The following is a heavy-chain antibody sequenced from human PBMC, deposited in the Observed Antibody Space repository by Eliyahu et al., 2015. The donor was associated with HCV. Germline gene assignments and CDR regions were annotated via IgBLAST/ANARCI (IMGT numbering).Heavy chain of an antibody. Sequence: EVQLVESGGGLVKPGGSLRLSCAASGFNFINEWMNWVRQAPGKGLGWVGRIKSKTNGETTDYAAPVKGRFIISRDDSKKTLYLQMNSLKXEDTAVYYCITRIVDPWGQGALVTVSS. V-gene: IGHV3-15*07. D-gene: IGHD2/OR15-2a*01. J-gene: IGHJ5*02. CDR3: ITRIVDP. CDR2: IKSKTNGETT. CDR1: GFNFINEW.